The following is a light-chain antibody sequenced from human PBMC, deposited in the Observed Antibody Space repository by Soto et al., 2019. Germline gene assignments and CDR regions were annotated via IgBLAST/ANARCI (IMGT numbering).Light chain of an antibody. CDR3: QQYNNWPPLT. V-gene: IGKV3-15*01. Sequence: EIVMTQSPATLSVSPGEGATLSCRASQSVSSNLAWYQQKPGQAPRLLIYAASTRATGIPARFRGSGSGTEFALTITILQSEDFADYYCQQYNNWPPLTFGGGTKVKIK. CDR2: AAS. CDR1: QSVSSN. J-gene: IGKJ4*01.